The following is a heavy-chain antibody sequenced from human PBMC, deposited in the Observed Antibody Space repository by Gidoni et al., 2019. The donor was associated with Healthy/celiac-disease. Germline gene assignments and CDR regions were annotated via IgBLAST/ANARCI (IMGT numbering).Heavy chain of an antibody. CDR3: ARGLNYYDSSGYGLLMRRAFDI. D-gene: IGHD3-22*01. Sequence: GLEWIGEINHSGSTNYNPSLKSRVTISVDTSKNQFSLKLSSVTAADTAVYYCARGLNYYDSSGYGLLMRRAFDIWGQGTMVTVSS. V-gene: IGHV4-34*01. J-gene: IGHJ3*02. CDR2: INHSGST.